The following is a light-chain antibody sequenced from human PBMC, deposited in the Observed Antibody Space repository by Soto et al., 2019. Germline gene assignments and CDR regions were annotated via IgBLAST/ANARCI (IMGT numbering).Light chain of an antibody. Sequence: EIGLTQSPATLSLSPGERATLSFRASQSVSSYLAWYQQKPGQAPRLLIYDASNRATGIPARFSGSGSGTDFTLTFSSLEPEDFAVYYCQQRSNWPPITFGQGTRLEIK. CDR2: DAS. V-gene: IGKV3-11*01. CDR3: QQRSNWPPIT. CDR1: QSVSSY. J-gene: IGKJ5*01.